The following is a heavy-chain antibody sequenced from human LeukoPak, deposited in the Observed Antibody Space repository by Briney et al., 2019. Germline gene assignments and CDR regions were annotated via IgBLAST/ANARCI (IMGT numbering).Heavy chain of an antibody. Sequence: GGSLRLSCAASGFTFSTYAMSWVRQAPGKGLEWVSTIIGSGSSTYYADSVKGRFTISRDNSKNMLYLQMNSLRAEDTAVYYCARDCGIAAAGTKFFDYWGQGTLVTVSS. CDR1: GFTFSTYA. D-gene: IGHD6-13*01. CDR3: ARDCGIAAAGTKFFDY. J-gene: IGHJ4*02. CDR2: IIGSGSST. V-gene: IGHV3-23*01.